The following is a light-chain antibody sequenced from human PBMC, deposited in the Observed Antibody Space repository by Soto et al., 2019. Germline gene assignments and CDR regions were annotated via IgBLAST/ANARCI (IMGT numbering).Light chain of an antibody. CDR1: QDISSY. Sequence: MQMTQSPSSLAASVGDRITITCRASQDISSYLAWYQQKPGKVPKLLIYGASTLQSGVPSRFSGSGSASGSGTDFTLTISGIQPEDVATYYCQKYDSAPLTFGGGTKVEIK. J-gene: IGKJ4*01. V-gene: IGKV1-27*01. CDR2: GAS. CDR3: QKYDSAPLT.